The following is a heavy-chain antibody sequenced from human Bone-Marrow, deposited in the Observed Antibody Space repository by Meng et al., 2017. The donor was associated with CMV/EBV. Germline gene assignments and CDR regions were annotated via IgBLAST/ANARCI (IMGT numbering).Heavy chain of an antibody. J-gene: IGHJ4*02. D-gene: IGHD1-26*01. CDR2: ITHSGST. CDR1: GATFSGY. CDR3: APGFRSWSGSYSS. Sequence: QVHLPQWGAGLLKPSETLSLTCGVYGATFSGYWSWVRQPPGKGLEWIGEITHSGSTNYNVSLKSRVTISIDTSKNQFSLKLSSVTATDTAVYYCAPGFRSWSGSYSSWGQGTLVTVSS. V-gene: IGHV4-34*08.